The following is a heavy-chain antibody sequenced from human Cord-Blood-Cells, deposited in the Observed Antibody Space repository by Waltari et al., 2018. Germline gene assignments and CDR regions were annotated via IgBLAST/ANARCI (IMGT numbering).Heavy chain of an antibody. J-gene: IGHJ5*02. CDR3: ARGITMVRGVTASNWFDP. V-gene: IGHV4-34*01. CDR1: GGSFSGYY. Sequence: QVQLQQWGAGLLKPSETLSLTCAVDGGSFSGYYWSWIRPPPGKGLEWIGEINHSGSTNYNPSLKSRVTISVDTSKNQCSLKLSSVTAADTAVYYCARGITMVRGVTASNWFDPWGQGTLVTVSS. D-gene: IGHD3-10*01. CDR2: INHSGST.